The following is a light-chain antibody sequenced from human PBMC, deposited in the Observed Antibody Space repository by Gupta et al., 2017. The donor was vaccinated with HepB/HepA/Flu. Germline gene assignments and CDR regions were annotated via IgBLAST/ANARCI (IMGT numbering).Light chain of an antibody. V-gene: IGKV1-9*01. CDR2: AAA. CDR1: QGISSY. J-gene: IGKJ4*01. Sequence: DIQLTQSPSLLSASVGDRVTITCRASQGISSYLAWYQQKPEKAPKLLIYAAATLQSGVPSRFDGSGSGTEFTLTISSLQPEDFATYYCQQLNSYPLTFGGGTKVEMK. CDR3: QQLNSYPLT.